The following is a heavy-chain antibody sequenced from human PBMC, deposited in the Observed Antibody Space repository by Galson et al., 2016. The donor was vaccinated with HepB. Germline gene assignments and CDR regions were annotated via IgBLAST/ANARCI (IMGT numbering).Heavy chain of an antibody. V-gene: IGHV3-30*03. CDR2: ITYDGSNK. CDR3: ARGGDFLTGYFGY. D-gene: IGHD3-9*01. Sequence: SLRLSCAASGFTFSSYVMHWVRQAPGKGLEWVAVITYDGSNKYYADSVKGRFTISRDNSKNTQYLQMNSLRPEDTAVYYCARGGDFLTGYFGYWGQGTLVTVSS. CDR1: GFTFSSYV. J-gene: IGHJ4*02.